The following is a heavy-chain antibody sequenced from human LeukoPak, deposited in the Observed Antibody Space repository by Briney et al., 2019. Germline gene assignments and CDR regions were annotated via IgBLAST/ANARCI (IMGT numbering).Heavy chain of an antibody. J-gene: IGHJ4*02. CDR2: ITPMFGTA. CDR3: ARDAAIHDSGAYYYLW. CDR1: GGTFSRYA. V-gene: IGHV1-69*01. Sequence: SVKVSCKATGGTFSRYAISWVRQAPGQGLEWMGGITPMFGTANYAQKFQGRVTITADESTRTAYMELKSLKSEDTAVYYCARDAAIHDSGAYYYLWWGQGTLVTVSS. D-gene: IGHD3-22*01.